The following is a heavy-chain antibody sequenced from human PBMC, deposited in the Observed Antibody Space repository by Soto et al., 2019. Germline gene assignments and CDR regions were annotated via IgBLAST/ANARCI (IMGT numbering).Heavy chain of an antibody. CDR1: GFTIRNYW. J-gene: IGHJ4*02. CDR2: INGDGST. CDR3: ARDSPLVRGVGFDY. V-gene: IGHV3-74*01. Sequence: EVQLVESGGGLVQPGGSLRLSCAASGFTIRNYWMHWVRQVPGKGLVWVSRINGDGSTNYADSVKGRFTISSDNAKNTLYLQMNTLRVEDTAVYYCARDSPLVRGVGFDYWGPGTLVTVS. D-gene: IGHD3-10*01.